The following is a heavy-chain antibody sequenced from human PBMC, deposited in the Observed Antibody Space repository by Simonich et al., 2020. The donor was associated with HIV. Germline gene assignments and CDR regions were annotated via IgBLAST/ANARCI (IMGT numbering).Heavy chain of an antibody. Sequence: QVQLQQWGAGLFKPSETRSLTCIVYVGSFSDFYWSRIRQPPGKGLEWIGDIKHGGYTTSHTPLNSQVTIYEDSSKNQFSLNLSSVTTSDTAVYYCARYTPAYSRGHWYFDLWGRGTLVTVSS. J-gene: IGHJ2*01. CDR1: VGSFSDFY. CDR3: ARYTPAYSRGHWYFDL. CDR2: IKHGGYT. D-gene: IGHD6-19*01. V-gene: IGHV4-34*01.